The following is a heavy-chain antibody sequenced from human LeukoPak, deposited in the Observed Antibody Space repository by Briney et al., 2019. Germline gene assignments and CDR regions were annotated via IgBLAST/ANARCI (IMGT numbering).Heavy chain of an antibody. Sequence: ASVKVSCKVSGYIFTGYFLHWVRRAPGQGLEWMGGINPHSGDTNYAQKFQGRVTMTRDTSISTASMELTRLRSDDTAVYYCARLSDFSGSSGYPYYLDFWGQGTLVTVSS. D-gene: IGHD3-22*01. J-gene: IGHJ4*02. CDR1: GYIFTGYF. V-gene: IGHV1-2*02. CDR2: INPHSGDT. CDR3: ARLSDFSGSSGYPYYLDF.